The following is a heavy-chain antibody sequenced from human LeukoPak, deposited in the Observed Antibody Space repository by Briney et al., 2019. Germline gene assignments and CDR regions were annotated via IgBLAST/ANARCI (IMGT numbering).Heavy chain of an antibody. CDR1: GYSFTDFY. CDR2: INPNSGGT. V-gene: IGHV1-2*02. J-gene: IGHJ5*02. CDR3: VRDCPPQNYQGASCIDL. D-gene: IGHD1-7*01. Sequence: ASVKVSCKASGYSFTDFYLHWVRQAPGQGLEWMGRINPNSGGTHYAQRFQGRVTMTRDTSISTAYMELSELTSDDTAVFYCVRDCPPQNYQGASCIDLWGQGTLVSVSS.